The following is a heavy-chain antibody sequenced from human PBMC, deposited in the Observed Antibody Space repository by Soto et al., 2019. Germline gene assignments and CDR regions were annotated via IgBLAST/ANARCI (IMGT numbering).Heavy chain of an antibody. CDR1: GGSVSSGSYY. V-gene: IGHV4-61*01. D-gene: IGHD1-7*01. J-gene: IGHJ5*02. CDR2: IYYSGST. CDR3: ARANSRDWFDP. Sequence: QVQLQESGPGLVKPSETLSLTCTVSGGSVSSGSYYWSWIRQPPGKGLEWIGYIYYSGSTNYNPSLKSRVTVAVDTSKNQLSLMLSSVTVADTAVYYCARANSRDWFDPWGQGTLVTVSS.